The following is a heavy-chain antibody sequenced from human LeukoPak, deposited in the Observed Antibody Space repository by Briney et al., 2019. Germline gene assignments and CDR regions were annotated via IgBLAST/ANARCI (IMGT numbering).Heavy chain of an antibody. D-gene: IGHD3-9*01. CDR3: ASAKTEGVLRYFGWPGWFDP. J-gene: IGHJ5*02. CDR1: GFTFSSYW. CDR2: INSDGSST. Sequence: GGSLRLSCAASGFTFSSYWMHWVRQAPGKGLVWVSRINSDGSSTSYADSVKGRFTISRDNAKNTLYLQMNSLRAEDTAVYYCASAKTEGVLRYFGWPGWFDPWGQGTLVTVSS. V-gene: IGHV3-74*01.